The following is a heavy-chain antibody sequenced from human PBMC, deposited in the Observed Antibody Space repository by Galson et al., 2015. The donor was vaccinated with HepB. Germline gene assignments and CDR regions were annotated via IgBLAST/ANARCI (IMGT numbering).Heavy chain of an antibody. CDR1: GFAFTNYG. D-gene: IGHD2-2*01. V-gene: IGHV3-30*18. Sequence: SLRLSCAASGFAFTNYGMHWVRQAPGKGLEWLAVFSNDGSNRDQADSVTGRFTISRDNSKNTLFLQMNSLSADDTAAYYCPKGRWDAAISFLFDDWGQGTLVAVSS. CDR3: PKGRWDAAISFLFDD. J-gene: IGHJ4*02. CDR2: FSNDGSNR.